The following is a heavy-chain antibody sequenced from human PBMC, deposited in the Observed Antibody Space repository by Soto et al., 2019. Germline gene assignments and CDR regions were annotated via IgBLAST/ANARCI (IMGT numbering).Heavy chain of an antibody. CDR1: GFTFSDYC. V-gene: IGHV3-23*01. CDR3: ARDGTYDSSALGYYFDY. Sequence: GGSLRLSCAASGFTFSDYCMSWIRQAPGKGLEWVSTISGSGVSTYYADSVKGRFTISRDNSKNTLYLQMNSLRAEDTAVYYCARDGTYDSSALGYYFDYWGQGTLVTVSS. CDR2: ISGSGVST. D-gene: IGHD3-22*01. J-gene: IGHJ4*02.